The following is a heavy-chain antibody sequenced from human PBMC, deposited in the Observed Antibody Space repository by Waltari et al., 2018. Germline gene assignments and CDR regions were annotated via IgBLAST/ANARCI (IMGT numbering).Heavy chain of an antibody. CDR3: ATQLSSAKGAFDI. D-gene: IGHD1-1*01. J-gene: IGHJ3*02. CDR2: IYYSGST. Sequence: QLQLQESGPGLVKPSETLSLTCTVSGGSISSSSYYWGWIRQPPGKGLEWIGSIYYSGSTYYHPSLKSRVTISVDTSKNQFSLKLSSVTAADTAVYYCATQLSSAKGAFDIWGQGTMVTVSS. V-gene: IGHV4-39*07. CDR1: GGSISSSSYY.